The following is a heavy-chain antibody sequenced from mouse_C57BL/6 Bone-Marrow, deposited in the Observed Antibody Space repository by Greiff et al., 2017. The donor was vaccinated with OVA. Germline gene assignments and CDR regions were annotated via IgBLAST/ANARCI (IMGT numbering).Heavy chain of an antibody. CDR1: GYTFTSYW. J-gene: IGHJ2*01. Sequence: VQLQQPGAELVKPGASVKLSCKASGYTFTSYWMQWVKQRPGQGLAWIGAIDPSDIYTNYNQQFQGKATLTVDTSSSTAYRQLSSLTSEDSAVYYWARERSSHYWGQGTTLTVSS. D-gene: IGHD1-1*01. V-gene: IGHV1-50*01. CDR2: IDPSDIYT. CDR3: ARERSSHY.